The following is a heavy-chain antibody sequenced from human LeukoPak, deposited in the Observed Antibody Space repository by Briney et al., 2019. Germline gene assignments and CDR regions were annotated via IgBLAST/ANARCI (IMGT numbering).Heavy chain of an antibody. D-gene: IGHD1-26*01. V-gene: IGHV4-61*01. CDR1: GASVSSASY. J-gene: IGHJ5*02. CDR3: ARSRAFNSGAFDP. Sequence: SGTLSLTCTVSGASVSSASYWSWIRQPPGKGVEWIAHIYNGVNTNYNPSLKSRVTITVDTSKNQFSLRLNSVTAADTAVYYCARSRAFNSGAFDPWGQGSLVTVSS. CDR2: IYNGVNT.